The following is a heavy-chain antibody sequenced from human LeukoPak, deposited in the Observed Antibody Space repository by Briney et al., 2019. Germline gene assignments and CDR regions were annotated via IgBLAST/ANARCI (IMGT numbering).Heavy chain of an antibody. CDR2: IKRDGSDK. D-gene: IGHD3-22*01. J-gene: IGHJ4*02. Sequence: TGGSLRLSCAASGFTFSSYSMNWVRQAPGKGLEWVANIKRDGSDKYYVDSVKGRFTISRDNARNSVYLQMNSLRVEDTAVYYCARDSSPWMIDEWGQGTLLTVSS. V-gene: IGHV3-7*01. CDR1: GFTFSSYS. CDR3: ARDSSPWMIDE.